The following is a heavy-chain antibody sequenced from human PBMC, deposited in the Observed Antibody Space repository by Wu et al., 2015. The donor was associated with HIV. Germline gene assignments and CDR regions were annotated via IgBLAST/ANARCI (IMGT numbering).Heavy chain of an antibody. Sequence: QVQLLQSGAEVKNPGSSVRVSCKASEATFSNYGLSWVRQAPGQGLEWVGRLIPMYGTANYAQKFQDRVTITADESTSTAYMDVSSLRSDDTAVYYCTGGGGRTSMDPFDFWGQGTLVTVSS. D-gene: IGHD5-18*01. J-gene: IGHJ4*02. V-gene: IGHV1-69*13. CDR1: EATFSNYG. CDR3: TGGGGRTSMDPFDF. CDR2: LIPMYGTA.